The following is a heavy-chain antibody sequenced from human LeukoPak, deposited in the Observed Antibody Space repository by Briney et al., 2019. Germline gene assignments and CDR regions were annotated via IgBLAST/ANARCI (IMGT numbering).Heavy chain of an antibody. V-gene: IGHV4-59*01. Sequence: SETLSLTCTVSGGSISSYYWSLIRQPPGKGLEWIGYIYYSGSTNYNPYLKSRVTISVDTSKNQFSLKLSSVTAADTAVYYCARDLGYCSSTSCYGWFDPWGQGTLVTVSS. CDR1: GGSISSYY. D-gene: IGHD2-2*03. CDR2: IYYSGST. CDR3: ARDLGYCSSTSCYGWFDP. J-gene: IGHJ5*02.